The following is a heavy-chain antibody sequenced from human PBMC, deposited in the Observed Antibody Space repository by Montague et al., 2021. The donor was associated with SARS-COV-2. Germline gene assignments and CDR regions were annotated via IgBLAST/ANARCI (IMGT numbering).Heavy chain of an antibody. CDR1: GGSIGNYY. CDR2: IYYSGST. Sequence: SETLSLTCTVSGGSIGNYYCSRLRPPQGSGLEWIGYIYYSGSTDYSPSLKSRVTISLDTSKNQFSLKVTSVTAADTAVYYCARGGGYYNYGLDVWGPGTTVTVSS. V-gene: IGHV4-59*01. J-gene: IGHJ6*02. CDR3: ARGGGYYNYGLDV. D-gene: IGHD3-22*01.